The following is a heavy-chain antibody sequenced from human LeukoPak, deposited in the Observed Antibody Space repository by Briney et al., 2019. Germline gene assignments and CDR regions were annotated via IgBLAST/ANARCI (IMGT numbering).Heavy chain of an antibody. D-gene: IGHD3-10*01. CDR2: ISHDGSNK. CDR3: AKDRGIISDY. J-gene: IGHJ4*02. V-gene: IGHV3-30*18. Sequence: GGSLRLSCAASGFTFSSYSMNGVCQAPGKGLEWVTVISHDGSNKYYADSVKGRFTISRDNSKNTLYLQMNSLRVEDTAVYYCAKDRGIISDYWGQGTLVTVSS. CDR1: GFTFSSYS.